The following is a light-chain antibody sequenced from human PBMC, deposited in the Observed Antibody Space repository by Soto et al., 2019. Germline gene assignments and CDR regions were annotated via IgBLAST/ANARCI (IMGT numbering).Light chain of an antibody. CDR3: QQYNNWPRT. V-gene: IGKV3-15*01. CDR2: GAS. J-gene: IGKJ1*01. Sequence: EIEMAQSPATLSVSPGERDTLSCRASQSVSSNLAWYQQKPGQAPRLLIYGASTRATGIPARFSGSGSGTEFTLTISSLQSEDFAVYYCQQYNNWPRTFGQGTEVDIK. CDR1: QSVSSN.